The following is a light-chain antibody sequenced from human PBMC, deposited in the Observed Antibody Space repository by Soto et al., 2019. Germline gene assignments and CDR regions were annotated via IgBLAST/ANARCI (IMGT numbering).Light chain of an antibody. CDR1: QGISSY. V-gene: IGKV1-8*01. Sequence: AIRMTQSPSSFSASTGDRVTITCRASQGISSYLAWYQHKPGKAPKLLIYAASTLQSGVPSRFSGSGSGTDFTLTISCLQSEDFATYYCQQYYSYPPIFGGGTKVEIK. J-gene: IGKJ4*01. CDR2: AAS. CDR3: QQYYSYPPI.